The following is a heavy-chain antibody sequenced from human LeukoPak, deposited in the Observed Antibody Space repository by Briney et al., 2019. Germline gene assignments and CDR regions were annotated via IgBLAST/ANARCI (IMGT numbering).Heavy chain of an antibody. D-gene: IGHD4-23*01. CDR1: GFTFSSYA. V-gene: IGHV3-23*01. Sequence: GGSLRLSCAASGFTFSSYAMSWVRQAPGKGLEWVSAISGSGGSTYYADSVKGRFTISRDNSKNTLYLQMNSLRAEDTAVYYCAKDLSFSVGGPGDPDYFDYWGQGTLVTVSS. CDR2: ISGSGGST. J-gene: IGHJ4*02. CDR3: AKDLSFSVGGPGDPDYFDY.